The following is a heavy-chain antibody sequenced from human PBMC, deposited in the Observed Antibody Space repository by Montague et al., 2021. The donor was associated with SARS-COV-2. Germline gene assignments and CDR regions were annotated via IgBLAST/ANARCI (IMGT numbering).Heavy chain of an antibody. J-gene: IGHJ4*02. CDR1: GFTFSTFA. D-gene: IGHD2-15*01. Sequence: SLRLSCAASGFTFSTFAMSWVRQAPGKGLEWVSAISLSGGSTYYADSVKGRFTISRDNSKNTLFLQMNGLRAEDTAVYYCAKGGVVVVAATDLDYWGQGTLVTVSS. CDR3: AKGGVVVVAATDLDY. V-gene: IGHV3-23*01. CDR2: ISLSGGST.